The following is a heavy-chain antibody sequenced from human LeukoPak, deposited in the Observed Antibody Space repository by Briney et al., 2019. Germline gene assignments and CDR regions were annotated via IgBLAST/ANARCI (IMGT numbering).Heavy chain of an antibody. CDR3: ARGGGRHVEY. J-gene: IGHJ4*02. V-gene: IGHV3-7*05. D-gene: IGHD3-16*01. CDR1: GFTFSSYW. CDR2: IKEYGSEK. Sequence: GGSLRLSCAAFGFTFSSYWMSWVRQAPGKGLEWVANIKEYGSEKNYVDSVKGRFNISRDNAKNSLYLQMNSLRAEDTAVYYCARGGGRHVEYWGQGNLVTVPS.